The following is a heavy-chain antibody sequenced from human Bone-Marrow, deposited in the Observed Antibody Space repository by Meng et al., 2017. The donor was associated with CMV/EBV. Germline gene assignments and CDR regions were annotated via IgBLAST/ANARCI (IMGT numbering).Heavy chain of an antibody. CDR1: GYTFTGYY. V-gene: IGHV1-2*02. CDR3: AREGAARLFWFPNWFDP. J-gene: IGHJ5*02. D-gene: IGHD6-6*01. Sequence: ASVKVSCKASGYTFTGYYMHWVRQAPGQGLEWMGWINPNSGGTNYAQKFQGRVTMTRDTSISTAYMELSRLRSDDPAVYYCAREGAARLFWFPNWFDPWGQGTLVTVSS. CDR2: INPNSGGT.